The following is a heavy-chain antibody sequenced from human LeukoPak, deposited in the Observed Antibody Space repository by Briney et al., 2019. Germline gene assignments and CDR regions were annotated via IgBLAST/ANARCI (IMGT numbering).Heavy chain of an antibody. CDR3: ARDRDGYNSYYYFDY. Sequence: GGSLRLSCAASGFAFNSYGMNWVRQAPGKGLEWISHISSSSSTIYYADSMKGRFTISRDNAKNSLYLQMNSLRAEDTAVYYCARDRDGYNSYYYFDYWGQGTLVTVSS. D-gene: IGHD5-24*01. CDR1: GFAFNSYG. J-gene: IGHJ4*02. CDR2: ISSSSSTI. V-gene: IGHV3-48*01.